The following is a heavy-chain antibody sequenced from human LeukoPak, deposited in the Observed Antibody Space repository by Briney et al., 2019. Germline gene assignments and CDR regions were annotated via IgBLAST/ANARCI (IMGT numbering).Heavy chain of an antibody. J-gene: IGHJ4*02. CDR3: ASEGSGWYYYFDY. CDR1: GFTFSSYA. V-gene: IGHV3-30-3*01. D-gene: IGHD6-19*01. CDR2: ISYDGSNK. Sequence: GGSLRLSCAASGFTFSSYAMHWVRQAPGKGLEWVAVISYDGSNKYYADSVKGRFTISRDNSKNTLYLQMNSLRAGDTAVYYCASEGSGWYYYFDYWGQGTLVTVSS.